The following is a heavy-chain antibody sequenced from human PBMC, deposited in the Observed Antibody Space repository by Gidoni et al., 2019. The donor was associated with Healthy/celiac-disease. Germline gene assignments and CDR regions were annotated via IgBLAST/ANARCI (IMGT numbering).Heavy chain of an antibody. CDR2: IYWDDDK. CDR1: GFSLSTSGVG. CDR3: VCNAGYDSSGYYRFDY. V-gene: IGHV2-5*02. D-gene: IGHD3-22*01. Sequence: QITLKESGPTLVKPTQTLTLTCTFSGFSLSTSGVGVGWIRQPPGKALEWLALIYWDDDKRYSPSLKSRLTITKDTSKNQVVLTMTNMDPVDTATYYCVCNAGYDSSGYYRFDYWGQGTLVTVSS. J-gene: IGHJ4*02.